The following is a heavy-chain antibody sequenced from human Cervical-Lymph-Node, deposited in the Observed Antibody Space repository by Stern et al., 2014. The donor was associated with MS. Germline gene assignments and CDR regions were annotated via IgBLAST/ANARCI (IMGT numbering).Heavy chain of an antibody. V-gene: IGHV4-4*02. J-gene: IGHJ5*02. CDR2: IYHAGTT. D-gene: IGHD6-13*01. Sequence: QLQLQESGPGLVKPSGTLSLTCAVSGDSISSSNWWSWVRQSPGKGLEWVGDIYHAGTTNYNSTLKSRLPLSADNSQNQFSLKWTSVTAADTAVYYCVRALGSSSFRYWFDPWGQGTLVIVSS. CDR1: GDSISSSNW. CDR3: VRALGSSSFRYWFDP.